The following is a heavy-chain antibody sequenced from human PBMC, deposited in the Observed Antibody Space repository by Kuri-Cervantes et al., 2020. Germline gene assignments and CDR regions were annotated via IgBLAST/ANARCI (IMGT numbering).Heavy chain of an antibody. J-gene: IGHJ4*02. CDR2: IRSKAYGGTT. CDR1: GFTFCDYA. V-gene: IGHV3-49*03. CDR3: TRGRSDY. Sequence: GGSLRLSCTASGFTFCDYAMSWFRQAPGKGLEWVGFIRSKAYGGTTEYASSVKGRFTISRDDSKSIAYLQMNSLKTEDTAVYYFTRGRSDYWGQGTLVTVSS.